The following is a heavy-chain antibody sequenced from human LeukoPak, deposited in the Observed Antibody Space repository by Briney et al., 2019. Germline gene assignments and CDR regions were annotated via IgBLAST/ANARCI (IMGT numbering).Heavy chain of an antibody. J-gene: IGHJ4*02. Sequence: ASVKVSCKASGYTFTGYYMHWVRQAPGQGLEWMGWINPNSGGTNYAQKFQGRVTMTRDTSISTAYMELSRLRSDDTVVYYCARGPSIRRYYDSSGYPRAIFDYWGQGTLVTVSS. CDR2: INPNSGGT. CDR3: ARGPSIRRYYDSSGYPRAIFDY. CDR1: GYTFTGYY. V-gene: IGHV1-2*02. D-gene: IGHD3-22*01.